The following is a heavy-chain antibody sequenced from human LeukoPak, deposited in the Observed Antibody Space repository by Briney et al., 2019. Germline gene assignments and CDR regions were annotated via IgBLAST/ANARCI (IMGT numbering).Heavy chain of an antibody. CDR2: ISSSGSTI. D-gene: IGHD6-13*01. CDR3: ARDLLVRNYYYGMDV. Sequence: GGSLRLSCAASGFTFSSYEMNWVRQAPGKGLEWVSYISSSGSTIYYADSVKGRFTISRDNAKNSLYLQMNSLRAEDTAVYYCARDLLVRNYYYGMDVWGKGPRSPSPQ. CDR1: GFTFSSYE. V-gene: IGHV3-48*03. J-gene: IGHJ6*01.